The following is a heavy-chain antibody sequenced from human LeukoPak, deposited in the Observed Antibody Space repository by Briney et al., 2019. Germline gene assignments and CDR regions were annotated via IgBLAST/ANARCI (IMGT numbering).Heavy chain of an antibody. V-gene: IGHV3-21*01. CDR2: ISSSSSYI. Sequence: PGGSLRLSCAASGFTFSSYSMNWVRQAPGKGLEWVSSISSSSSYIYYADSVKGRFTISRDNAKNSLYLQMNSLRAEDTAVYYCARARGYCSGGSCFPPDYWGQGTLVTVSS. D-gene: IGHD2-15*01. CDR3: ARARGYCSGGSCFPPDY. CDR1: GFTFSSYS. J-gene: IGHJ4*02.